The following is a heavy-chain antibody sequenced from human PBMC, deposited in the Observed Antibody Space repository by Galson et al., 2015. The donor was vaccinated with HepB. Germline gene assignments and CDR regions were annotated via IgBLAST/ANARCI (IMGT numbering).Heavy chain of an antibody. V-gene: IGHV4-39*01. CDR1: GVSITSGQYY. Sequence: SETLSLTCTVSGVSITSGQYYWAWVRQSPGKGLEWIGSIYHTGNTYYNSSLKSRLTMSLVTSTNQASLRLTSVTAADAAIYYCAGEGYTTDPRGQATLVIVSS. CDR2: IYHTGNT. D-gene: IGHD5-12*01. CDR3: AGEGYTTDP. J-gene: IGHJ5*02.